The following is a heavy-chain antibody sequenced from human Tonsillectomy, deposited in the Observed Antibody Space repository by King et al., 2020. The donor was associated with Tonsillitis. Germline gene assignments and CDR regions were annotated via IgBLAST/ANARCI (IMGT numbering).Heavy chain of an antibody. CDR1: GFTFSSYA. CDR3: AREGYSSNYYYYGMDV. J-gene: IGHJ6*02. D-gene: IGHD5-18*01. Sequence: VQLVESGGGVVQPGRSLRLSCAASGFTFSSYAMHWVRQAPGKGLEWVAVISYDGSNKYYAESVKGRFTISRDNSKKTLYLQMNSLRAEDTAVYYCAREGYSSNYYYYGMDVWGQGTTVTVSS. V-gene: IGHV3-30-3*01. CDR2: ISYDGSNK.